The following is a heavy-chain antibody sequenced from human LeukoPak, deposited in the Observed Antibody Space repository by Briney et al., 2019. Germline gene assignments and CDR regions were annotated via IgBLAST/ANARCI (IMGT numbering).Heavy chain of an antibody. D-gene: IGHD3-16*01. CDR2: IYSGGNT. CDR3: ASSRGSQNAFDI. V-gene: IGHV3-53*01. J-gene: IGHJ3*02. Sequence: GGSLRLSCAASGFTFSTYAMSWLRQSPGKGLEWVSVIYSGGNTYYEDSVKGRFTISRDYSKNTLYLQMNSLRAEDTAVYYCASSRGSQNAFDIWGQGTMVTVSS. CDR1: GFTFSTYA.